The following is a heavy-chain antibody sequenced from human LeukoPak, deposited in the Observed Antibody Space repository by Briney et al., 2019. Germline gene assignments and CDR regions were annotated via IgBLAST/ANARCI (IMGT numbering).Heavy chain of an antibody. D-gene: IGHD3-22*01. CDR2: IYYSGST. J-gene: IGHJ4*02. V-gene: IGHV4-31*03. Sequence: SQTLSLTCTVSGGSISSGGYYWSWLRQHPGKGLEWIGYIYYSGSTYYNPSLKSRVTISVDTSKNQFSLKLSSVTAADTAVYYCARSPYYDSSGCDYWGQGTLVTVSS. CDR3: ARSPYYDSSGCDY. CDR1: GGSISSGGYY.